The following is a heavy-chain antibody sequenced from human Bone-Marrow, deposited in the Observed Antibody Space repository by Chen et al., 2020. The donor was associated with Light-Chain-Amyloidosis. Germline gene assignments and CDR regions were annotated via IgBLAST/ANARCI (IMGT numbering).Heavy chain of an antibody. J-gene: IGHJ4*02. Sequence: EVQLVESGGGVAQPGGSRRPSCVVTGFIFENYAMHWVLQVTGKGREWLCIMSGDGGHTDDADSVKGRFIVSRDKSKNSLYLQMNSLRAEDTAFYYCAKDHPGVFANWGQGTLVTVSS. CDR2: MSGDGGHT. D-gene: IGHD2-8*01. CDR3: AKDHPGVFAN. V-gene: IGHV3-43*02. CDR1: GFIFENYA.